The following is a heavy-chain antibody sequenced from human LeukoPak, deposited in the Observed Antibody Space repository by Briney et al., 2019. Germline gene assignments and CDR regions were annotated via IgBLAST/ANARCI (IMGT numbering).Heavy chain of an antibody. CDR3: AKAGRQWLDDAFDI. Sequence: PGRSLRLSCAASGSTINHYGIHWVRQAPGKGLEWVAVISYDGSNKYYADSVKGRFTISRDNSKNTLYLQMNSLRAEDTAVYYCAKAGRQWLDDAFDIWGQGTMVTVSS. CDR2: ISYDGSNK. CDR1: GSTINHYG. D-gene: IGHD6-19*01. V-gene: IGHV3-30*18. J-gene: IGHJ3*02.